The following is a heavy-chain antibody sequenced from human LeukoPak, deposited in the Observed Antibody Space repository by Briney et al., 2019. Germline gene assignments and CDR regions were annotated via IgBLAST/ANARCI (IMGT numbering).Heavy chain of an antibody. D-gene: IGHD3-10*01. CDR2: INTYNGNT. CDR3: ASRSSLLWFGEFHDAFDI. Sequence: ASVKVSCKASGYTFSSYGINWVRQAPGQGLEWMAWINTYNGNTQYAQNFQGRVTMTRNTSISTAYMELSSLRSEDTAVYYCASRSSLLWFGEFHDAFDIWGQGTMVTVSS. CDR1: GYTFSSYG. V-gene: IGHV1-8*02. J-gene: IGHJ3*02.